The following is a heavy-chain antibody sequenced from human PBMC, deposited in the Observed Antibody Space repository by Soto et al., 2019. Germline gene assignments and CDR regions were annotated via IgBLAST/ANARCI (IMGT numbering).Heavy chain of an antibody. J-gene: IGHJ4*02. D-gene: IGHD2-2*01. V-gene: IGHV4-59*11. CDR2: IYYRGTT. CDR3: ARGGGSPYHDHEFDY. Sequence: QVQLQESGPGLVKPSETLSLTCSVSGVSTSNLYWTWIRKPPGQGPEWIGCIYYRGTTNYNASFNSRVTISVDTSKNQFSLKLTSVTTADTAVYYCARGGGSPYHDHEFDYWGQGILVTVSS. CDR1: GVSTSNLY.